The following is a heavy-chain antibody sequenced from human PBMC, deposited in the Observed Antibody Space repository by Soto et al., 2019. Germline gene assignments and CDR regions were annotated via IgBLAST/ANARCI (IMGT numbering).Heavy chain of an antibody. J-gene: IGHJ2*01. CDR1: GGSISHYY. CDR2: IYYSGSA. D-gene: IGHD6-13*01. CDR3: ARGGSGWSGAWYFDL. Sequence: QVQLQESGPGLVKPSETLSLTCTVSGGSISHYYWSWIRQPPGKGLEWIGYIYYSGSANYNPSLKSRVIISVDTSKNQFSLKLSSVTAADTAVYFCARGGSGWSGAWYFDLWGRGTLVTVSS. V-gene: IGHV4-59*01.